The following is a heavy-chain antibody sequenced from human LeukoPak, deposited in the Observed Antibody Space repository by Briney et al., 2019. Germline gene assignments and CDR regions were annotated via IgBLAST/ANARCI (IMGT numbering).Heavy chain of an antibody. CDR2: MNPNSGNT. V-gene: IGHV1-8*02. Sequence: ASVKVSCKASGYIFSSYDINWVRQATGQGLEWMGWMNPNSGNTGYAQKFQGRVTMTRNTSVSTAYMELSSLRSEDTGVYYCARRLGYCSDGSCYSLNYWGQGTPVIVSS. CDR1: GYIFSSYD. D-gene: IGHD2-15*01. CDR3: ARRLGYCSDGSCYSLNY. J-gene: IGHJ4*02.